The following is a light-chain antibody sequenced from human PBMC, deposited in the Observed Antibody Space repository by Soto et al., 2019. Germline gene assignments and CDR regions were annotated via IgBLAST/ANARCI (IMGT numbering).Light chain of an antibody. CDR1: QDIRHD. J-gene: IGKJ5*01. CDR3: LQHYDFPIT. Sequence: DIQMTQSPSSLSASVGDRVTITCRASQDIRHDLGWYQQKPGKAPDRLIFAASSLQTGVPSRFSGSGSGTEFTLTISSLQPEDFATYFCLQHYDFPITFGQGTRLEIK. CDR2: AAS. V-gene: IGKV1-17*01.